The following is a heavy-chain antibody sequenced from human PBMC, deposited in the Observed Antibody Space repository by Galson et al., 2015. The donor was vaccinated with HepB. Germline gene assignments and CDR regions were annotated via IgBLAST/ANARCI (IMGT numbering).Heavy chain of an antibody. D-gene: IGHD6-13*01. J-gene: IGHJ4*02. CDR2: IIPIFGTA. V-gene: IGHV1-69*13. Sequence: SVKVSCKASGGTFSSYAISWVRQAPGQGLEWMGGIIPIFGTANYAQKFQGRVTITADESTSTAYMELSSLRSEDTAVYYCARVLGHPGIAAAGPHFDYWGQGTLVTASS. CDR3: ARVLGHPGIAAAGPHFDY. CDR1: GGTFSSYA.